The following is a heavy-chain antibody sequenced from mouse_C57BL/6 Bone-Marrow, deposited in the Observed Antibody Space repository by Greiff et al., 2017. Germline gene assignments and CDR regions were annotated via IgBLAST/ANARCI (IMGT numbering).Heavy chain of an antibody. CDR3: TRPFTTVVGFDY. D-gene: IGHD1-1*01. CDR2: IRNKANNHAT. Sequence: EVKLMESGGGLVQPGGSMKLSCAASGFTFSDAWMDWVRQSPEKGLEWVADIRNKANNHATYYAESVKGRFTISSDDSKSSVYLQMNSLRAEDTGIYYCTRPFTTVVGFDYWGQGTLVTVSA. V-gene: IGHV6-6*01. CDR1: GFTFSDAW. J-gene: IGHJ3*01.